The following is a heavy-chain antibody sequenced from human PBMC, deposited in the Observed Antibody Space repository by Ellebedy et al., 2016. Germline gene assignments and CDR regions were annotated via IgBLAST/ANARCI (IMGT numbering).Heavy chain of an antibody. V-gene: IGHV6-1*01. CDR3: ARWRFDS. CDR1: GDSVSRNSAA. D-gene: IGHD5-12*01. Sequence: SQTLSLTCEISGDSVSRNSAAWNWIRQSPSRGLEWLGRTYYTSEWHNDYAVSLKSRITINADTSKNQFSLHLNSVTPEDTAVYFCARWRFDSWGQGTLVTVSS. J-gene: IGHJ4*02. CDR2: TYYTSEWHN.